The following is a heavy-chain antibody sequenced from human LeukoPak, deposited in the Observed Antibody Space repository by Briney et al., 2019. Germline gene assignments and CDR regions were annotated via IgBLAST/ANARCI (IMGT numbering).Heavy chain of an antibody. D-gene: IGHD1-1*01. CDR3: AIHPAYNSRDFDY. J-gene: IGHJ4*02. V-gene: IGHV3-23*01. CDR1: GFTFRFYT. Sequence: PGGSLRLSCAASGFTFRFYTMSWVRQAPGKGLEWVSAIGGNGGSTYYADSVKDRFAISRDNSKDTLFLQMNSLRAEDTALYSSAIHPAYNSRDFDYWGQGTLVTVSS. CDR2: IGGNGGST.